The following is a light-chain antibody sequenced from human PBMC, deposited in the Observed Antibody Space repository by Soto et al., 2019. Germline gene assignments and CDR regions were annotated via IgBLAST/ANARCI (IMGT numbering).Light chain of an antibody. CDR1: QSVSTN. CDR3: QQYSKWPWT. CDR2: DAS. V-gene: IGKV3-15*01. Sequence: EIVMTQSPATLSMSPGERATLSCRASQSVSTNLAWHQQKPGQAPRLLIFDASARAPGIPDRFSGSGSGTQFTLTISSLQSEDFAVYYCQQYSKWPWTFGQGTKVEI. J-gene: IGKJ1*01.